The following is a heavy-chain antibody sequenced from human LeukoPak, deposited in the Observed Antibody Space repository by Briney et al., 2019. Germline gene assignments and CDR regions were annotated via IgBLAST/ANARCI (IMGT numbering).Heavy chain of an antibody. D-gene: IGHD1-7*01. CDR3: VTLEELRRDYYYYGMDV. CDR1: GGTFSSYA. Sequence: GASVKVSCKASGGTFSSYAISWVRQAPGQGLEWMGRIIPILGIANYAQKFQGRVTITADKSTSTAYMELSSLRSEDTAVYYCVTLEELRRDYYYYGMDVWGQGTTVTVSS. V-gene: IGHV1-69*04. CDR2: IIPILGIA. J-gene: IGHJ6*02.